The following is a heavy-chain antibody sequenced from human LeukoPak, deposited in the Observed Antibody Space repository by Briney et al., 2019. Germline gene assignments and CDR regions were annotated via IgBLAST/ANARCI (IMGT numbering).Heavy chain of an antibody. CDR2: ISSSSSTI. J-gene: IGHJ4*02. Sequence: GGSLRLSCAASGFTFSSYAMSWVRQAPGKGLEWVSYISSSSSTIYYADSVKGRFTISRDNAKNSLYLQMNSLRAEDTAVYYCATEYSSSSLDYWGQGTLVTVSS. D-gene: IGHD6-6*01. CDR1: GFTFSSYA. CDR3: ATEYSSSSLDY. V-gene: IGHV3-48*01.